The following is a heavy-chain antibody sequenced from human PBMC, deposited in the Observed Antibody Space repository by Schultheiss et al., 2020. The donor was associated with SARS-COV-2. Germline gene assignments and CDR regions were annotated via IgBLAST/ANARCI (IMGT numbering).Heavy chain of an antibody. V-gene: IGHV3-30*03. J-gene: IGHJ4*02. CDR2: ISFDGTQK. CDR3: ARGGSGVGGYFDY. Sequence: GGSLRLSCAASGFTFSGYGMHWVRQAPGKGLEWVAVISFDGTQKFYADSVKGRFTISRDNSKNTLYLQMNSLRAEDTAVYYCARGGSGVGGYFDYWGQGTLVTVSS. D-gene: IGHD3-16*01. CDR1: GFTFSGYG.